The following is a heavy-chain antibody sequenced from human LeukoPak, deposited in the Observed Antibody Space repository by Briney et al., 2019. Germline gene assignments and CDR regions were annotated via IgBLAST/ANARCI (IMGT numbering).Heavy chain of an antibody. CDR1: GDSITGGRY. D-gene: IGHD2-8*02. V-gene: IGHV4-38-2*02. Sequence: SETLSLSSLVSGDSITGGRYWGWIRQPPGKGLEWIGSFHPTAPHHYSPSLKSRVTMSADTSKNQFSLKLASVTAADTAVYYCAREVDITGSFRSWSRGPLVTVSS. J-gene: IGHJ1*01. CDR3: AREVDITGSFRS. CDR2: FHPTAPH.